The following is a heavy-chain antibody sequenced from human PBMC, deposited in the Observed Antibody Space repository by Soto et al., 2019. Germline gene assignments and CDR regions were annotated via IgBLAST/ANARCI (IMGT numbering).Heavy chain of an antibody. CDR2: IIPMFGTP. V-gene: IGHV1-69*13. CDR1: GVTFNRQD. J-gene: IGHJ4*02. Sequence: GASVKVSCKASGVTFNRQDMRWVRQAPGQGLEWMGGIIPMFGTPHYAEKFQDRVTITADESTGTAYLELSSLTSEDTAVYYCATSEGRDGNSSDYWGPGTLVTVSS. D-gene: IGHD6-13*01. CDR3: ATSEGRDGNSSDY.